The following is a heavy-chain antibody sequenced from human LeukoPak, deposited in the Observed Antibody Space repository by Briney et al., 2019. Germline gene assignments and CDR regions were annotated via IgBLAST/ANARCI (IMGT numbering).Heavy chain of an antibody. CDR1: GGSISSTNW. J-gene: IGHJ3*02. V-gene: IGHV4-4*02. CDR3: AREEVPHGFDI. CDR2: ISLSGLT. Sequence: SETLSLTCGVSGGSISSTNWWSWVRQPPGQGLEWIGEISLSGLTNYNPSLKSRVTMSLDTSKNQFSLKLSSVTAADTAVYYCAREEVPHGFDIWGQGTMVTVSS. D-gene: IGHD5-24*01.